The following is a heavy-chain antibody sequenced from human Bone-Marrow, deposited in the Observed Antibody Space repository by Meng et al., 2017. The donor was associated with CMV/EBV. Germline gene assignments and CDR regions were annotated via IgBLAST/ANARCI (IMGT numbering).Heavy chain of an antibody. V-gene: IGHV3-53*01. Sequence: GSLKISCAASGFTVSSNYMSWVRQAPGKGLEWVSVIYSGGRTYYADSVKGRFTISRDNSKNTLYLQMNSLGAEDTAVYYCARGPVNSKYYYYGMDVWGQGTTVTVSS. CDR2: IYSGGRT. J-gene: IGHJ6*02. D-gene: IGHD4-17*01. CDR3: ARGPVNSKYYYYGMDV. CDR1: GFTVSSNY.